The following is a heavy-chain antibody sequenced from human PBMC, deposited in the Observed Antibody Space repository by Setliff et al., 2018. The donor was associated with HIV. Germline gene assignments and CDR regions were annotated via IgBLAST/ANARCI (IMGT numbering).Heavy chain of an antibody. D-gene: IGHD4-17*01. Sequence: SETLSLTCTVSSDSIRFYYWTWIRQPPGKGLEWIGNIYYTGSTNYNPSLKSRITISVGRSKNHLSLKLSSVTAADTAVYYCARVQMAYAAFDVWGQGTMVTVSS. J-gene: IGHJ3*01. CDR1: SDSIRFYY. CDR2: IYYTGST. V-gene: IGHV4-59*01. CDR3: ARVQMAYAAFDV.